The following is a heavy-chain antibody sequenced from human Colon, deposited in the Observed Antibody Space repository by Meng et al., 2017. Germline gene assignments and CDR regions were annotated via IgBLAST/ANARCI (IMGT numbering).Heavy chain of an antibody. V-gene: IGHV3-74*01. J-gene: IGHJ4*02. CDR2: INEDGIVT. Sequence: GQRGELGGGLVQPVGSLRLSCVASGFTFSRYWMHWVRQVPGKGLVWVSRINEDGIVTNYADSVKGRFTVSRDNAKNTLYLQMNSLRVEDTAVYYCARINYAEDSWGQGTLVTVSS. CDR3: ARINYAEDS. CDR1: GFTFSRYW. D-gene: IGHD4-17*01.